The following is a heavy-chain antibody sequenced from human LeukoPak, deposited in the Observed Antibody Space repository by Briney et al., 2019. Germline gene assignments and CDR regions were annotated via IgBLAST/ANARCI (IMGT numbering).Heavy chain of an antibody. J-gene: IGHJ3*02. CDR3: AKLPYYYGSGSYESVDAFDI. CDR2: ISYDGSNK. Sequence: GGSLRLSCAASGFTFSSYGMHWVRQAPGKGLEWVAVISYDGSNKYYADSVKGRFTISRDNSKNTLYLQTNSLRAEDTAVYYCAKLPYYYGSGSYESVDAFDIWGQGTMVTVSS. D-gene: IGHD3-10*01. V-gene: IGHV3-30*18. CDR1: GFTFSSYG.